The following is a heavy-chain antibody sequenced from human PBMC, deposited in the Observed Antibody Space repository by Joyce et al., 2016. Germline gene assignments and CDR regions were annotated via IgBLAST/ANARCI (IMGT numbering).Heavy chain of an antibody. V-gene: IGHV3-30-3*01. D-gene: IGHD3-3*01. CDR1: GFTFSSYT. Sequence: QVQLVESGGGVVQPGRSLRLSCAASGFTFSSYTMHWVRQAPGKGLEWVAVRSYDGSNKYYADSVKGRFTISRDNSKNTLYMQMNSLRAEDTAVYCCARGSEFTIFGMDSFDYWGQGTLVTVSS. J-gene: IGHJ4*02. CDR3: ARGSEFTIFGMDSFDY. CDR2: RSYDGSNK.